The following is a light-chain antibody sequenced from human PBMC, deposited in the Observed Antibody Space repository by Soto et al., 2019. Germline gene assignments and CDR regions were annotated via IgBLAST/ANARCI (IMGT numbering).Light chain of an antibody. CDR1: SSDVGGFNY. V-gene: IGLV2-14*03. Sequence: QSALTQPASVSGSPGQSITISCTGTSSDVGGFNYVSWYQQHTGKAPKLLIYDVSDRPSGVSNRFSGSKSGNTASLTISGLQAEDEADYYFSSYTSSSTSHVLFGGGNQLTVL. CDR2: DVS. J-gene: IGLJ2*01. CDR3: SSYTSSSTSHVL.